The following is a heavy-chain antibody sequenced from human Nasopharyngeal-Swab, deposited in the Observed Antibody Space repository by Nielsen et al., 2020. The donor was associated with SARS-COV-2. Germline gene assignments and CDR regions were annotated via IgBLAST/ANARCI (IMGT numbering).Heavy chain of an antibody. Sequence: WIRQPPGRGLEWLSYISGGSAYTKYDDSVKGRFTISRGNAKNTLFLQMNSLRVEDTAVYFCATTVAKAFHIWGQGMMVTVSS. D-gene: IGHD4-17*01. CDR3: ATTVAKAFHI. V-gene: IGHV3-11*06. J-gene: IGHJ3*02. CDR2: ISGGSAYT.